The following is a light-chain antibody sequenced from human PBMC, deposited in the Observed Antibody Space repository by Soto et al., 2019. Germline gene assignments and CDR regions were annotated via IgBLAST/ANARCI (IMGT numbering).Light chain of an antibody. CDR1: RIGRKN. CDR3: QVWDSSTACVV. J-gene: IGLJ3*02. V-gene: IGLV3-9*01. Sequence: SYELTQPLSVSVALGQTVRITCGGNRIGRKNVHWYQQKPSQAPVLVIYRNSNRPSGIPERFSGSNSGNTATLTISRAQAGDEADYYCQVWDSSTACVVFGGGTKLTVL. CDR2: RNS.